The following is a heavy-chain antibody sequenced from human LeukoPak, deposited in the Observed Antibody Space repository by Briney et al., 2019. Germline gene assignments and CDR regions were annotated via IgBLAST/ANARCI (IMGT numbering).Heavy chain of an antibody. CDR3: ARGQIVATIVSFDY. V-gene: IGHV3-7*01. J-gene: IGHJ4*02. D-gene: IGHD5-12*01. CDR2: IKQDGSEK. CDR1: GFTFSSYW. Sequence: GGSLRLSCAASGFTFSSYWMSWVRQAPGKGLEWVANIKQDGSEKYYVDSVKGRFTISRDNANNSLYLQMNSLRAEDTAVYYCARGQIVATIVSFDYWGQGTLVTVSS.